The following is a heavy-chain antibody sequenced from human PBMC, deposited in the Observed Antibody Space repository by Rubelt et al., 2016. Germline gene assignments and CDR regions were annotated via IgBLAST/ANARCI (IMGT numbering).Heavy chain of an antibody. V-gene: IGHV3-74*01. CDR2: INSDGSST. CDR3: AKSGCSGGSCYFYYFDS. J-gene: IGHJ4*02. Sequence: QVPGKGLVWVSRINSDGSSTSYVDSVKGRFTISRDNAKNTLYLQMNSLRDEDTALYYCAKSGCSGGSCYFYYFDSWGQGTLVTVSS. D-gene: IGHD2-15*01.